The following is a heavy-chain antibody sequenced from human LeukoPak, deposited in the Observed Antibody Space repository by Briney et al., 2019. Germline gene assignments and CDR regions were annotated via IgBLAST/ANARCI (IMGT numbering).Heavy chain of an antibody. CDR1: GGSISGYY. CDR2: IYYSGST. D-gene: IGHD2-15*01. Sequence: PSETLSLTCTVSGGSISGYYWSCIRQPPGKGLEWIGYIYYSGSTSYNPSLKSRVTISVDTSKNQFSLRLSSVTAADTAVYYCARGLGSGDSCYASWGQGALVTVSS. CDR3: ARGLGSGDSCYAS. V-gene: IGHV4-59*01. J-gene: IGHJ4*02.